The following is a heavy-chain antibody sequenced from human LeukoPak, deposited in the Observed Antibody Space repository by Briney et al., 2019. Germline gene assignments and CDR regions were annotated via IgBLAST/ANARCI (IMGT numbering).Heavy chain of an antibody. CDR3: ARLAYCGGDCYYWVGYFDY. CDR2: IYYSGST. Sequence: SETLSLTCTVWGGSISSGDYYWSWIRQPPGKGLEWIGYIYYSGSTYYNPSLKSRVTISVDTSKNQFSLKLSSVTAADTAVYYCARLAYCGGDCYYWVGYFDYWGQGTLVTVSS. V-gene: IGHV4-30-4*08. CDR1: GGSISSGDYY. D-gene: IGHD2-21*01. J-gene: IGHJ4*02.